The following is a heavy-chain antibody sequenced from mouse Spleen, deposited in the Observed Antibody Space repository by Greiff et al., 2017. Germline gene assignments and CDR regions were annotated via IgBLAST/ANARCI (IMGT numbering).Heavy chain of an antibody. CDR1: GYTFTSYW. D-gene: IGHD2-3*01. Sequence: QVQLQQPGAELVRPGTSVKLSCKASGYTFTSYWMHWVKQRPGQGLEWIGVIDPSDSYTNYNQKFKGKATLTVDTSSSTAYMQLSSLTSEDSAVYYCARGWHGAMDYWGQGTTLTVSS. J-gene: IGHJ4*01. CDR2: IDPSDSYT. CDR3: ARGWHGAMDY. V-gene: IGHV1-59*01.